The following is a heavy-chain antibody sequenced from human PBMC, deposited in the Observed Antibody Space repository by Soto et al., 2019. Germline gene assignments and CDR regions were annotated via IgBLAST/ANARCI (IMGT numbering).Heavy chain of an antibody. D-gene: IGHD4-17*01. V-gene: IGHV6-1*01. CDR2: TYYRSKWYN. J-gene: IGHJ6*03. Sequence: SQTLSLTCVISGDSVSSNSAAWNWIRQSPSRGLEWLGRTYYRSKWYNDYAVSVKSRITINPDTSKNQFSLQLNSVTPEDTAVYYCARSGVTTARNYYYCYYMDVWGKGTTVTVSS. CDR3: ARSGVTTARNYYYCYYMDV. CDR1: GDSVSSNSAA.